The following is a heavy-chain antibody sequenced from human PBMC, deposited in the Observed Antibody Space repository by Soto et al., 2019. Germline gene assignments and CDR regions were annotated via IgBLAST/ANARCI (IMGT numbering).Heavy chain of an antibody. CDR1: GFTFSSYG. J-gene: IGHJ4*02. V-gene: IGHV3-30*18. CDR3: AKGAMGLDY. CDR2: ISYDGSNK. Sequence: GESLKISCAASGFTFSSYGMHWVRQAPGKGLEWVAVISYDGSNKYYADSVKGRFTISRDNSKNTLYLQMNSLRAEDTAVYYCAKGAMGLDYWGQGTLVTVSS.